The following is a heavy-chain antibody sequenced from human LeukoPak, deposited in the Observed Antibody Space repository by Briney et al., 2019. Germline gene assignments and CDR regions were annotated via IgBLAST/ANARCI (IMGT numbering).Heavy chain of an antibody. D-gene: IGHD6-19*01. CDR2: ISSRSSHT. J-gene: IGHJ4*02. CDR1: GSTFSDYY. V-gene: IGHV3-11*03. CDR3: ARFSSGWYYFDY. Sequence: PGGSLRLSCAASGSTFSDYYMSWIRQAPGKGLEWVSYISSRSSHTNYADSVKGRFTISRDNAKNSLYLQMNSLRAEDTAVYYCARFSSGWYYFDYWGQGTLVTVSS.